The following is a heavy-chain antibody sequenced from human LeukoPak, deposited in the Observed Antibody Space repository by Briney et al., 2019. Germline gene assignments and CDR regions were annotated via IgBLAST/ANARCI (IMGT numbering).Heavy chain of an antibody. CDR2: ISGSGGST. CDR3: AKERTPSMIGDYFDY. J-gene: IGHJ4*02. V-gene: IGHV3-23*01. Sequence: HPGGSLRLSCAASGFTFSSYAMSWVRQAPGKGLEWVSAISGSGGSTYYADSVKGRFTISRDNSKNSLYLQMNSLRAEDTAVYYCAKERTPSMIGDYFDYWGQGTLVTVSS. CDR1: GFTFSSYA. D-gene: IGHD3-10*02.